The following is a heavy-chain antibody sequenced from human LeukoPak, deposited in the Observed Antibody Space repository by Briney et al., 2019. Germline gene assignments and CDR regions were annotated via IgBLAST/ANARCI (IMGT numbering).Heavy chain of an antibody. CDR3: ARDRIAAAGHAYYYYYYMDV. J-gene: IGHJ6*03. Sequence: SETLSLTCTVSGGSISSSSYYWGWIRQPPGKGLEWIGSIYYSGSTYYNPSLKSRVTISVDTSKNQFSLKLSSVTAADTAVYYCARDRIAAAGHAYYYYYYMDVWGKGTTVTISS. D-gene: IGHD6-13*01. CDR2: IYYSGST. V-gene: IGHV4-39*07. CDR1: GGSISSSSYY.